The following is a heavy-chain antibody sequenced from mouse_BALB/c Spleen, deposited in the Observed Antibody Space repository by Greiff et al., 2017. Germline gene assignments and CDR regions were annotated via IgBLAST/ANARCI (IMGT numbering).Heavy chain of an antibody. Sequence: EVHLVESGGGLVQPGGSRKLSCAASGFTFSSFGMHWVRQAPEKGLEWVAYISSGSSTIYYADTVKGRFTISRDNPKNTLFLQMTSLRSEDTAMYYCARFSSPFAYWGQGTLVTVSA. CDR2: ISSGSSTI. V-gene: IGHV5-17*02. CDR3: ARFSSPFAY. CDR1: GFTFSSFG. J-gene: IGHJ3*01.